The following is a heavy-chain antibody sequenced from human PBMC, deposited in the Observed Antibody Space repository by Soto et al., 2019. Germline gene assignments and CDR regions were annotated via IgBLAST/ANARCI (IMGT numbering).Heavy chain of an antibody. CDR3: ARAYYFGSGTSYTLYY. Sequence: GGSLRLSCAASGFTFSSYAMSWVRQAPGKGLEWVSAISGSGGSTYYADSVKGRFTISRDNSESVVLLQMNSLRPDDTALYFCARAYYFGSGTSYTLYYWGQGTQVTVSS. J-gene: IGHJ4*02. CDR2: ISGSGGST. V-gene: IGHV3-23*01. D-gene: IGHD3-10*01. CDR1: GFTFSSYA.